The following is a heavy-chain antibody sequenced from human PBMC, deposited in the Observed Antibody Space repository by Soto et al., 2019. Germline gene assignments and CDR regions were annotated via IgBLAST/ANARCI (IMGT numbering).Heavy chain of an antibody. J-gene: IGHJ4*02. CDR1: GFTFSGYW. CDR3: ARDRWWLVH. V-gene: IGHV3-7*01. CDR2: IKQDGGEK. D-gene: IGHD6-19*01. Sequence: GGSLRLSCAASGFTFSGYWMNWVRQAPGKGLEWVANIKQDGGEKYYVDSVKGRFTISRDNAKNSLYLQMNSLRAEDTDVYYCARDRWWLVHWGQGTLVTVSS.